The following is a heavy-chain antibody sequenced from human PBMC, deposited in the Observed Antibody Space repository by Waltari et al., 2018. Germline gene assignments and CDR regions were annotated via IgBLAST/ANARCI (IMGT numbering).Heavy chain of an antibody. CDR3: ARLSEY. Sequence: QVQLVQSGAEVKKPGASVTVSCKASGYTFTSFYMHWVRRAPGQGLEWMGWINPNGGATYYAPKFRDRVTISTDTSIGTVYMHLTSLTSDDTALYFCARLSEYWGQGTLITVSS. V-gene: IGHV1-2*02. CDR1: GYTFTSFY. J-gene: IGHJ1*01. CDR2: INPNGGAT.